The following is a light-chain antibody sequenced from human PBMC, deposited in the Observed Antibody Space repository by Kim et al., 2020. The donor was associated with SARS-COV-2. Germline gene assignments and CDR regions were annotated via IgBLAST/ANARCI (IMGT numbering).Light chain of an antibody. J-gene: IGLJ3*02. CDR2: EKN. V-gene: IGLV3-19*01. CDR3: NSRESGVNHVV. CDR1: RLRSYY. Sequence: LGQTVSMTCQGDRLRSYYPSWYQQKPGQAPVLGIYEKNNRPSGIPDRFSGSSSGNTASLTITGAQAEDEADYYCNSRESGVNHVVFGGGTQLTDL.